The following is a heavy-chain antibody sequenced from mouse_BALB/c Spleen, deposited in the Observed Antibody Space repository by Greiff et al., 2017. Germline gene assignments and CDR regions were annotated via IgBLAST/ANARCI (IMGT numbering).Heavy chain of an antibody. J-gene: IGHJ1*01. D-gene: IGHD1-1*01. CDR2: IWAGGST. Sequence: QVQLKESGPGLVAPSQSLSITCTVSGFSLTSYGVHWVRQPPGKGLEWLGVIWAGGSTNYNSALMSRLSISKDNSKSQVFLKMNSLQTDDTAMYYCARAEYYYGSSYGYFDVWGAGTTVTVSS. V-gene: IGHV2-9*02. CDR3: ARAEYYYGSSYGYFDV. CDR1: GFSLTSYG.